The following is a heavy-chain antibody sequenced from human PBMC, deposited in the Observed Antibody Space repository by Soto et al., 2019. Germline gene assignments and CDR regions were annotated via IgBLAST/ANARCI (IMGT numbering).Heavy chain of an antibody. J-gene: IGHJ6*02. Sequence: HPGGSLRLSCAASGFTFSSYGMHWVRQAPGKGLEWVAVISYDGSNKYYADSVKGRFTISRDNSKNTLYLQMNSLRAEDTAVYYCAKEFYYYGSGSPGGSYYYYGMDVWGQGTTVTVSS. D-gene: IGHD3-10*01. V-gene: IGHV3-30*18. CDR2: ISYDGSNK. CDR3: AKEFYYYGSGSPGGSYYYYGMDV. CDR1: GFTFSSYG.